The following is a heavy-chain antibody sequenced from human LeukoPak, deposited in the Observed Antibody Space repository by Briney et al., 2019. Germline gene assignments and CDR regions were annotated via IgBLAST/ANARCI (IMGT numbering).Heavy chain of an antibody. CDR2: VNSDGSST. CDR3: GRGSAVAYNVVDY. Sequence: GGSLRLSCAASGFTFSGYWTHWVRQAPGKGLMWVSRVNSDGSSTSYADVVKGRLTVSRDNTKNTVYLQMNSLRAEDTAVYYCGRGSAVAYNVVDYWGQGTLVTVSS. V-gene: IGHV3-74*01. D-gene: IGHD6-19*01. J-gene: IGHJ4*02. CDR1: GFTFSGYW.